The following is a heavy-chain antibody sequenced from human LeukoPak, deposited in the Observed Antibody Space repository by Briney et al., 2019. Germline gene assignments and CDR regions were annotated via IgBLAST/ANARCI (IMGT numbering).Heavy chain of an antibody. Sequence: SETLSLTCAVYGGSFSGYYWSWIRQPPGKGLEWIGEINHSGSTNYNPSLKSRVTISVDTSKNQFSLKLSSVTAADTAVYYCARVGIWSRGVFNWFDPWGQGTLVTVSS. D-gene: IGHD3-10*01. CDR1: GGSFSGYY. CDR3: ARVGIWSRGVFNWFDP. CDR2: INHSGST. V-gene: IGHV4-34*01. J-gene: IGHJ5*02.